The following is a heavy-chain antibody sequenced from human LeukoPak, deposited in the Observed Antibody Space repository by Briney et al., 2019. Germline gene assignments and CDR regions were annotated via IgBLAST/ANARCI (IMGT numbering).Heavy chain of an antibody. V-gene: IGHV3-7*01. D-gene: IGHD3-22*01. CDR3: ARAHYYDSSASTYAFDI. CDR1: GITFSTYW. Sequence: PGGSLRLSCAGYGITFSTYWMSWVRQAPGKGLEWVASIKQDGNEKYYGDSVKGRFTTSRDNAKNSLYLQMNSLRAEDTAVYYCARAHYYDSSASTYAFDIWGQGTMVTVSS. J-gene: IGHJ3*02. CDR2: IKQDGNEK.